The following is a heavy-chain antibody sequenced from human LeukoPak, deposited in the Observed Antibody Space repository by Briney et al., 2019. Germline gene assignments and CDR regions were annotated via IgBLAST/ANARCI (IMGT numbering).Heavy chain of an antibody. D-gene: IGHD3-22*01. V-gene: IGHV3-21*04. CDR2: ISSSSSYI. Sequence: GGSLRLSCAASGFTFSSYSMNWVRQAPGKGLEWVSSISSSSSYIYYADSVKGRFTISRDNSKNTLYLQMNSLRAEDTAVYYCAKQARDYYDSSGYYSPRAFFDYWGQGTLVTVSS. J-gene: IGHJ4*02. CDR1: GFTFSSYS. CDR3: AKQARDYYDSSGYYSPRAFFDY.